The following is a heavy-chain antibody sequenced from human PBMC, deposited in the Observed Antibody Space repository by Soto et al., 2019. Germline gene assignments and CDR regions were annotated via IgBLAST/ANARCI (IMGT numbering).Heavy chain of an antibody. D-gene: IGHD5-12*01. J-gene: IGHJ6*02. V-gene: IGHV3-48*01. CDR1: GFTFSSYS. Sequence: PGGSLILSCAASGFTFSSYSMNWVRQAPGKGLEWVSYISSSSSTIYYADSVKGRFTISRDNAKNSLYLQMNSLRAEDTAVYYCARADSGYAHGYYYYGMDVWGQGTTVTVSS. CDR2: ISSSSSTI. CDR3: ARADSGYAHGYYYYGMDV.